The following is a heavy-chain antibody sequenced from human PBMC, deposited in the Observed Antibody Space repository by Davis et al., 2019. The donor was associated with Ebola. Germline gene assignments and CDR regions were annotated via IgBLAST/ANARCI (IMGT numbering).Heavy chain of an antibody. J-gene: IGHJ6*02. V-gene: IGHV1-58*01. CDR3: ASSVLLWFGKV. CDR2: IVVGSGNT. Sequence: SVKVSCKASAFTFTNSAVQWVRQARGQRLEWIGWIVVGSGNTNYAQKFQERVTITRDMSTSTAYMELSSLSSEDTAVYYCASSVLLWFGKVWGQGTTVTVSS. CDR1: AFTFTNSA. D-gene: IGHD3-10*01.